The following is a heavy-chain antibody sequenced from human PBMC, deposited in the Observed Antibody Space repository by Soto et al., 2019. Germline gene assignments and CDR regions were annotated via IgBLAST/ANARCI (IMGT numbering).Heavy chain of an antibody. CDR2: IYWDDDR. CDR1: GFSLSTNGVG. D-gene: IGHD2-8*01. Sequence: QITLKESGPALVKPTQTLTLTCTFSGFSLSTNGVGVGWIRQPPGKALEWLALIYWDDDRRYSPALTRRLTITKDTSKNQVVLTMTNMDPVDTGTYFCAHTDRLGCTNGICYNGGFDPWGQGTLVTVSS. CDR3: AHTDRLGCTNGICYNGGFDP. J-gene: IGHJ5*02. V-gene: IGHV2-5*02.